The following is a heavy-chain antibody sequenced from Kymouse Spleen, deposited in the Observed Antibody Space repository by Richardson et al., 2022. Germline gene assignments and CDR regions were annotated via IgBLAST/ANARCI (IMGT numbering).Heavy chain of an antibody. CDR1: GFTFSDYY. CDR3: ARDQGNYYGSGSYHYYYYGMDV. V-gene: IGHV3-11*01. Sequence: QVQLVESGGGLVKPGGSLRLSCAASGFTFSDYYMSWIRQAPGKGLEWVSYISSSGSTIYYADSVKGRFTISRDNAKNSLYLQMNSLRAEDTAVYYCARDQGNYYGSGSYHYYYYGMDVWGQGTTVTVSS. D-gene: IGHD3-10*01. CDR2: ISSSGSTI. J-gene: IGHJ6*02.